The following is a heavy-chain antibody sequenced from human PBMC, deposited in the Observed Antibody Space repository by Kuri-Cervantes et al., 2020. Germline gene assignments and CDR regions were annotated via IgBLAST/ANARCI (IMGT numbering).Heavy chain of an antibody. J-gene: IGHJ4*02. CDR2: ISSGANTI. V-gene: IGHV3-48*01. CDR1: GFTFSSYS. Sequence: GESLKISCAASGFTFSSYSMNWVRQAPGKGPEWLSYISSGANTIFYADSVRGRFTISRDDAKNTLYLQVNNLRAEGAAVYYCARDFVKYCVGDCYSPFDSWGQGTLVTVSS. CDR3: ARDFVKYCVGDCYSPFDS. D-gene: IGHD2-21*02.